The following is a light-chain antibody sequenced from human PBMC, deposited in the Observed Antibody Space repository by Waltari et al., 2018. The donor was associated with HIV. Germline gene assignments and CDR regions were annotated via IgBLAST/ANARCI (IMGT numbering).Light chain of an antibody. V-gene: IGLV2-14*03. CDR2: EVS. J-gene: IGLJ3*02. CDR3: SSYTTNNTRV. CDR1: SSDVGAYNY. Sequence: QSALTQPASVSGSPGQSITISCTGTSSDVGAYNYVSWYQQHPGKAPKLMIYEVSNRPSGVSNLFSASKSGNTASLTISGLQAEDEADYYCSSYTTNNTRVFGGGTKLTVL.